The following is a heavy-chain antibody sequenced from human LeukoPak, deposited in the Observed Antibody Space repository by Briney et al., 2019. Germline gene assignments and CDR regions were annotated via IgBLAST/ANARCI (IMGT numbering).Heavy chain of an antibody. D-gene: IGHD4-11*01. J-gene: IGHJ4*02. CDR3: AKDLYSNPQIDY. CDR2: ISYDGSDK. CDR1: GFTFSTYG. Sequence: GGSLRLSCAASGFTFSTYGMHWVRQAPGKGLEWVSVISYDGSDKYYADSVKGRFTISRVNSKNTLYLQMNSLRAEDTAVYYCAKDLYSNPQIDYWGQGTLVTVSS. V-gene: IGHV3-30*18.